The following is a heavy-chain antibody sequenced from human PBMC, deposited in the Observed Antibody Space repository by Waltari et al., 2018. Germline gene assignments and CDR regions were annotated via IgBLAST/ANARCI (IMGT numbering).Heavy chain of an antibody. CDR2: IHSDGGST. Sequence: EVQLVESGGGLVQPGGSLRLSCAASGFTFSSYWMHWVRQVPGKGLVWVSRIHSDGGSTNYAESVKGRFTISRDNAKNTLYLQMNSLRAEDTAVYYCASCSSTSCRGWGQGTLVTVSS. CDR3: ASCSSTSCRG. J-gene: IGHJ4*02. CDR1: GFTFSSYW. D-gene: IGHD2-2*01. V-gene: IGHV3-74*01.